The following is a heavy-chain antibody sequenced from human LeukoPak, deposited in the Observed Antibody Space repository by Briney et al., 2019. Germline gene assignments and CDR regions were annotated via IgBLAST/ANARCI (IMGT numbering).Heavy chain of an antibody. J-gene: IGHJ6*03. CDR2: ISSSSSTI. V-gene: IGHV3-48*04. CDR1: GFTFSSYS. D-gene: IGHD2-2*01. Sequence: GGSLRLSCAASGFTFSSYSMNWVRQAPGKGLEWVSYISSSSSTIYYADSVKGRFTISRDNAKNSLYLQMNSLRAEDTAVYYCARDRQDIVVVPAADYYYYYMDVWGKGTTVTVSS. CDR3: ARDRQDIVVVPAADYYYYYMDV.